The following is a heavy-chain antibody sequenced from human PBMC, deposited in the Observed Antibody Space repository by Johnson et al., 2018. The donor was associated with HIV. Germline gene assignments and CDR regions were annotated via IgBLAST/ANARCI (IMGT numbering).Heavy chain of an antibody. CDR2: IGTAGDT. Sequence: VQLVESGGGLVQPGGSLRLSCAASGFTFSSYDMHWVRQATGKGLEWVSAIGTAGDTYYPGSVKGRFTISRENAKNFLYLQMNSLRPEDTAVYYFARDGRDLVPLGSFDVWGQGTVVTVSS. CDR3: ARDGRDLVPLGSFDV. V-gene: IGHV3-13*01. J-gene: IGHJ3*01. D-gene: IGHD3-10*01. CDR1: GFTFSSYD.